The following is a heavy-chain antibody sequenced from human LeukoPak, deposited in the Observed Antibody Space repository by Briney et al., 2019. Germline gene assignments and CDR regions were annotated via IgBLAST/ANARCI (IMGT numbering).Heavy chain of an antibody. CDR1: GFTFSTYW. Sequence: GGSLRLSCEASGFTFSTYWMSWVRQAPGKGLEWVANIKQDGSEEYYVDSVKGRFTISRDNAKNSLYLQMNSLRAEDTALYYCAKSIGGSYYVSFDYWGQGTLVTVSS. J-gene: IGHJ4*02. CDR2: IKQDGSEE. V-gene: IGHV3-7*03. CDR3: AKSIGGSYYVSFDY. D-gene: IGHD1-26*01.